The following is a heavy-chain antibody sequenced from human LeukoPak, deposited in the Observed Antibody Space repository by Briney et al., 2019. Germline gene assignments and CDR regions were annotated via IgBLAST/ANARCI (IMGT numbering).Heavy chain of an antibody. CDR3: ARDLVPGHSGYYYDAFDI. V-gene: IGHV3-21*01. CDR2: ISSSSSYI. J-gene: IGHJ3*02. Sequence: GGSLRLSCAASGFTFSSYSMNRVRQAPGKGLEWVSSISSSSSYIYYADSVKGRFTISRDSADYSLYLQMNSLRGEGKAVYYCARDLVPGHSGYYYDAFDIWGQGTMVTVSS. CDR1: GFTFSSYS. D-gene: IGHD5-12*01.